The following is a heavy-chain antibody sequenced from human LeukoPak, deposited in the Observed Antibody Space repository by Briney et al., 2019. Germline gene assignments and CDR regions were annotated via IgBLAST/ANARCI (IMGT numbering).Heavy chain of an antibody. J-gene: IGHJ4*02. Sequence: SETLSLTCIVSGYSISSSYFWGWVRQPPGKGLEWIGSIFHSGGVYYNPSLKSRVTISVDPSKNRFSLKLTSVTAADTAVYYCARVVASTSIDSWGQGTLVTVSS. CDR3: ARVVASTSIDS. CDR1: GYSISSSYF. CDR2: IFHSGGV. V-gene: IGHV4-38-2*02. D-gene: IGHD2-15*01.